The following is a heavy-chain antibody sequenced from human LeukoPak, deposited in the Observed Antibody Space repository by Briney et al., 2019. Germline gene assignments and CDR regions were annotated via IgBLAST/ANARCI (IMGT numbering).Heavy chain of an antibody. V-gene: IGHV1-69*13. CDR1: GDTFNSHA. Sequence: SVKVSCKASGDTFNSHAISWVRQAHGQGLEWLGRMIPILDRKDYAQKFQGRITITADESTSTVYMALSSLRSEDTAIYYCARLGVYYDFSQPNSLDYWGQGTLITVSS. CDR2: MIPILDRK. CDR3: ARLGVYYDFSQPNSLDY. D-gene: IGHD3-3*01. J-gene: IGHJ4*01.